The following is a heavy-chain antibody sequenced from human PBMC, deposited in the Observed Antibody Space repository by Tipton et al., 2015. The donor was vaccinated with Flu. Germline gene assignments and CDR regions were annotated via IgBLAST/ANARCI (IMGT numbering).Heavy chain of an antibody. CDR3: ARGPIGVNFFGRPFGF. V-gene: IGHV3-21*01. CDR2: ISSSRNYI. Sequence: SLRLSCAVSGFTFRSYSMNWVRQAPGKGLEWVSSISSSRNYIYYADSVKGRFTISRDNAKNPLYLQMSNLRAEDTVVYFCARGPIGVNFFGRPFGFWGSGALVPVSS. J-gene: IGHJ4*02. D-gene: IGHD3-10*01. CDR1: GFTFRSYS.